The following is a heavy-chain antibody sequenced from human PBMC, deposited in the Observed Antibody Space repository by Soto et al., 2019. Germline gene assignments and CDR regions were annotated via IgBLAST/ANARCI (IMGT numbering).Heavy chain of an antibody. D-gene: IGHD2-8*01. J-gene: IGHJ6*02. CDR3: ARDASQLLTYYYGMDV. V-gene: IGHV1-2*04. CDR1: GYTFTGYY. CDR2: INPNSGGT. Sequence: ASVKGSCKASGYTFTGYYMHWVRQAPGQGLEWMGWINPNSGGTNYAQKFQGWVTMTRDTSISTAYMELSRLRSDDTAVYYCARDASQLLTYYYGMDVWGQGTTVTVSS.